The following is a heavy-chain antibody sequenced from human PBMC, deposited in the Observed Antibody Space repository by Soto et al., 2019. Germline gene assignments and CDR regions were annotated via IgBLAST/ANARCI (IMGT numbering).Heavy chain of an antibody. Sequence: GGSLRLSCAASGFTFSSYGMHWVRQAPGKGLEWVAVISYDGSNKYYADSVKGRFTISRDNSKNTLYLQMNSLRAEDTAVYYCAKGDEWWYPTPELDYWGQGTLVTVSS. J-gene: IGHJ4*02. CDR1: GFTFSSYG. D-gene: IGHD2-15*01. CDR3: AKGDEWWYPTPELDY. CDR2: ISYDGSNK. V-gene: IGHV3-30*18.